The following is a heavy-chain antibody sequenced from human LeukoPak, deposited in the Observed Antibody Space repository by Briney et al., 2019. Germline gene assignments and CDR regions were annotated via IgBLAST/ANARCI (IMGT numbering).Heavy chain of an antibody. CDR1: GGTFISYA. CDR3: ARGDGGEQQLVFGY. J-gene: IGHJ4*02. D-gene: IGHD6-13*01. CDR2: IIPLFGTA. V-gene: IGHV1-69*01. Sequence: SAKVSCKASGGTFISYAISWVRQAPGQGLEWRGGIIPLFGTANYAQKFQGRVTITSDESTSTAYVELSSLRSEDTAVYYCARGDGGEQQLVFGYWGQGTLVTVSS.